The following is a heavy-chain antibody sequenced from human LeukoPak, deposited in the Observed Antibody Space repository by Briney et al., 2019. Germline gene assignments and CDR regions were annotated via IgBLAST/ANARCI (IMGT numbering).Heavy chain of an antibody. CDR2: IKKGGSEK. CDR1: GFTFSSYW. J-gene: IGHJ4*02. V-gene: IGHV3-7*02. CDR3: ARRPDTSSSLYTYYFDY. Sequence: GGSLRLSCAASGFTFSSYWMSWVRPAPGKGLEWVANIKKGGSEKYYVDSVKGRFTISRDNAKSSLYLQMNSLRDEDTAVYYCARRPDTSSSLYTYYFDYWGEGTLVSVSS. D-gene: IGHD6-13*01.